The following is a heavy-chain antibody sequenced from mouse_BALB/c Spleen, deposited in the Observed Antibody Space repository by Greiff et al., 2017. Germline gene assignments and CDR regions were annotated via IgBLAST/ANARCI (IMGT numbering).Heavy chain of an antibody. V-gene: IGHV5-6-5*01. Sequence: EVKLMESGGGLVKPGGSLKLSCAASGFTFSSYAMSWVRQTPEKRLEWVASISSGGSTYYPDSVKGRFTISRDNARNILYLQMSSLRSEDTAMYYCARGRSFYYGYDNWYFDVWGAGTTVTVSS. D-gene: IGHD2-2*01. CDR1: GFTFSSYA. CDR3: ARGRSFYYGYDNWYFDV. J-gene: IGHJ1*01. CDR2: ISSGGST.